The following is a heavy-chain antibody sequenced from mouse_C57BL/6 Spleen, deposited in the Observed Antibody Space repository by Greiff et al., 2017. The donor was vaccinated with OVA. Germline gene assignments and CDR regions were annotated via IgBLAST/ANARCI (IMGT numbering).Heavy chain of an antibody. CDR1: GYSITSGYY. CDR3: ARPLTDYYYAMDY. V-gene: IGHV3-6*01. CDR2: ISYDGSN. Sequence: DVKLVESGPGLVKPSQSLSLTCSVTGYSITSGYYWNWIRQFPGNKLEWMGYISYDGSNNYNPSLKNRISITRYTSKNQFFLKLNSVTTEDTATYYCARPLTDYYYAMDYWGQGTSVTVSS. J-gene: IGHJ4*01.